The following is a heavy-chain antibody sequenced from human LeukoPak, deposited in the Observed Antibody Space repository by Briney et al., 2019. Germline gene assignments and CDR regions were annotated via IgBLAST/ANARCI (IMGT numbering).Heavy chain of an antibody. CDR3: ARHIGGGIEDMDV. V-gene: IGHV4-59*08. J-gene: IGHJ6*03. D-gene: IGHD3-16*02. CDR2: IYVTGN. Sequence: SETLSLTCTVSGGSIGTYYWSWVRQSPGKGLEWIGYIYVTGNRYNPYLQSRVTISVDTSRDQFFLKMSSVTAADTAVYYCARHIGGGIEDMDVWGKGTKVTVSS. CDR1: GGSIGTYY.